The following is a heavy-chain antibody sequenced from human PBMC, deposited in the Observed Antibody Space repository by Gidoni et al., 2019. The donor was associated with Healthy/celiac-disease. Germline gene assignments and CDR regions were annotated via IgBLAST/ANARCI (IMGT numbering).Heavy chain of an antibody. J-gene: IGHJ4*02. Sequence: QLQLQESGPGLVKPSETLSLTCTVSGGSISSSSYYWGWIRQPPGKGLEWIGSIYYSGSTYYNPSLKSRVTISVDTSKNQFSLKLSSVTAADTAVYYCARASAAGIFDYWGQGTLVTVSS. CDR1: GGSISSSSYY. D-gene: IGHD6-13*01. CDR3: ARASAAGIFDY. V-gene: IGHV4-39*01. CDR2: IYYSGST.